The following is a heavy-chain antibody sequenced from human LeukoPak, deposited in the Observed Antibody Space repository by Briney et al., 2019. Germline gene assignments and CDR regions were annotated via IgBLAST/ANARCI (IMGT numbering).Heavy chain of an antibody. CDR3: STDPRLLIY. D-gene: IGHD2-8*01. Sequence: GGSLRLSCAASGFTFSDYYMSWIRQAPGKGLEWVSYITTSGGTTYYADSVKGRFTISRDNAKNSLYLQMNSLRPDDTALYYCSTDPRLLIYWGHGTLVTVSS. CDR2: ITTSGGTT. V-gene: IGHV3-11*01. CDR1: GFTFSDYY. J-gene: IGHJ4*01.